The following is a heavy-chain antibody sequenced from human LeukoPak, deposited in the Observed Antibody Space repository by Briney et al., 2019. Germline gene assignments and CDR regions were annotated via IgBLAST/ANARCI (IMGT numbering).Heavy chain of an antibody. Sequence: GGSLRLSCAASGFTFSSYAMTWVRQAPGKGLEWVSSISATGSSTYYADSVKGRFTISRDNSKNTLYLQVYSLRAEDTAFYYRAKDVDYSAYDRPPLWFCSWGQGTLVTVSP. V-gene: IGHV3-23*01. J-gene: IGHJ5*02. D-gene: IGHD5-12*01. CDR2: ISATGSST. CDR3: AKDVDYSAYDRPPLWFCS. CDR1: GFTFSSYA.